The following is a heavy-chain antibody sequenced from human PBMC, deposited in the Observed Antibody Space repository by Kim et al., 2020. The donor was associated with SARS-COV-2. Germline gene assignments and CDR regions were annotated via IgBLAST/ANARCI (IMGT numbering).Heavy chain of an antibody. CDR1: GFTVSSNY. D-gene: IGHD2-2*01. Sequence: GGSLRLSCAASGFTVSSNYMSWVRQAPGKGLEWVSVIYSGGSTYYADSVKGRFTISRDNSKNTLYLQMNSLRAEDTAVYYCARDRVLPAARGNHYYYGMDVWGQGPTVTVSS. J-gene: IGHJ6*02. CDR3: ARDRVLPAARGNHYYYGMDV. CDR2: IYSGGST. V-gene: IGHV3-53*01.